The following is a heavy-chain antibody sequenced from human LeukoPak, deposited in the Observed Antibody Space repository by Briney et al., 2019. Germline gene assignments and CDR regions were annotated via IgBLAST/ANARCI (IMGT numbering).Heavy chain of an antibody. V-gene: IGHV4-39*01. CDR2: VSYSGTT. CDR3: ASSKGPLDH. J-gene: IGHJ4*02. Sequence: SETLSLTCTVSGGSISSSSFFWAWIRQPPGKGLEWIGTVSYSGTTYYSPSLKSRVTISVDTSKNQFSLRLTSVTAADTAVYYCASSKGPLDHWGQGTLVTVSS. CDR1: GGSISSSSFF.